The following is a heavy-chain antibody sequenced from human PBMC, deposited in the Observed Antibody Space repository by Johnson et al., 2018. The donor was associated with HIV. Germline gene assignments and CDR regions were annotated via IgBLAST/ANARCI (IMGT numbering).Heavy chain of an antibody. CDR2: INWNGGST. D-gene: IGHD4-17*01. Sequence: VQLVESGGGVVRPGGSLRLSCAASGFTFDDYGMSWVRQAPGKGLEWVSGINWNGGSTGYADSVKGRFTISRDNAKNTLYLQMNSLRAEDTAVYYCAKDRMYDYGDYGGAFDIWGQGTMVTFSS. CDR1: GFTFDDYG. V-gene: IGHV3-20*04. CDR3: AKDRMYDYGDYGGAFDI. J-gene: IGHJ3*02.